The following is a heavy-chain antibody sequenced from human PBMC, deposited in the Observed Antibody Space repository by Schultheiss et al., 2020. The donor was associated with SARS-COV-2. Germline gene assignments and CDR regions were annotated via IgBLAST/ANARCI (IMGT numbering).Heavy chain of an antibody. D-gene: IGHD2-2*01. J-gene: IGHJ6*02. Sequence: GGSLRLSCAASGFTFSSYAMSWVRQAPGKGLEWVSAISGSGGSTYYADSVKGRFTISRDNSKNTLYLQMNSLRAEDTAVYYCASSRRPYYYYGMDVWGQGTTVTVSS. CDR2: ISGSGGST. CDR3: ASSRRPYYYYGMDV. CDR1: GFTFSSYA. V-gene: IGHV3-23*01.